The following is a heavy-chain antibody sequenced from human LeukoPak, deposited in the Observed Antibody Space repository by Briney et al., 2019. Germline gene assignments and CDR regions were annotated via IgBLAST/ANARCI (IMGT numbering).Heavy chain of an antibody. D-gene: IGHD6-19*01. J-gene: IGHJ3*02. Sequence: SQTLSLTCAISGDSVSSNSAAWTWLRQSPSRGLEWLGRTYYRSKWYSDFAVSVKGRIIITPDTSKNQFSLDLNSVTPEDTAVYYCARDQGSGWPRGAFDIWGQGTMVTVSS. CDR1: GDSVSSNSAA. CDR3: ARDQGSGWPRGAFDI. V-gene: IGHV6-1*01. CDR2: TYYRSKWYS.